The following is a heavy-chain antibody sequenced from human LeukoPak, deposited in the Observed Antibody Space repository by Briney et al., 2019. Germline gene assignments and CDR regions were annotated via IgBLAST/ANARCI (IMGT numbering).Heavy chain of an antibody. J-gene: IGHJ4*02. CDR3: ARDPYQTAAIEVGGY. D-gene: IGHD2-2*02. CDR2: IKQDGSEK. CDR1: GFTFSSYW. V-gene: IGHV3-7*01. Sequence: GGSLRLSCAASGFTFSSYWMSWVRQAPGKGLEWVANIKQDGSEKYYVDSVKGRFTISRDNAKNSLYLQMNSLRAEDTAVYYCARDPYQTAAIEVGGYWGQGTLVTVSS.